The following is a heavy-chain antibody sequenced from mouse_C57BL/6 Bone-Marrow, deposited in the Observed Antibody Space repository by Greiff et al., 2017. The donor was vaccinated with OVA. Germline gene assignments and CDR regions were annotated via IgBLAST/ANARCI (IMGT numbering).Heavy chain of an antibody. CDR2: IDPSDSYT. Sequence: LQPGAELVMPGASVKLSCKASGYTFTSYWMHWVKQRPGQGLEWIGEIDPSDSYTNYNQKFKGKSTLTVDKSSSTAYMQLSSLTSEDSAVYYCARGPFDYWGQGTTLTVSS. J-gene: IGHJ2*01. V-gene: IGHV1-69*01. CDR3: ARGPFDY. CDR1: GYTFTSYW.